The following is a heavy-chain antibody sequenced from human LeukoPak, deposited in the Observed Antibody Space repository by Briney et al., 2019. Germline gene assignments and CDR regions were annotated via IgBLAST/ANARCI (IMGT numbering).Heavy chain of an antibody. D-gene: IGHD4-11*01. Sequence: SETLSLTCTVSVGSISTYYWSWIRQPPGKRLEWIGYLYNSGNPNYNPSLKSRVTISVDTSKNQFSLRVSSVTAADTAGYYCAKTTVTSIAFDYWGQGTLVTVSS. CDR2: LYNSGNP. J-gene: IGHJ4*02. CDR1: VGSISTYY. CDR3: AKTTVTSIAFDY. V-gene: IGHV4-59*01.